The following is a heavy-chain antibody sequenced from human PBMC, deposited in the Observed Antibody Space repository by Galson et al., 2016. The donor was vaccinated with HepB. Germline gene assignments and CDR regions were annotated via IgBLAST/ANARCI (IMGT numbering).Heavy chain of an antibody. V-gene: IGHV4-59*01. J-gene: IGHJ6*02. CDR1: VGSISSYY. CDR2: IYYSGST. Sequence: ETLSLTCTVSVGSISSYYWGWIRQPPGKGLEWIGYIYYSGSTNYNPSLKSRVSISVDTSKNQFSLRLNSVTAADTAVYYCVRLIYGGSPDYYYFHGMDVGGQGTTVTVSS. D-gene: IGHD4-23*01. CDR3: VRLIYGGSPDYYYFHGMDV.